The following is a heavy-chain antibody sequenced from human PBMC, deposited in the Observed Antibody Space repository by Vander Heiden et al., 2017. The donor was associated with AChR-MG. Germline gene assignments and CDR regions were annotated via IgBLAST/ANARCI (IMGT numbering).Heavy chain of an antibody. V-gene: IGHV3-30*18. D-gene: IGHD1-26*01. CDR1: GFTFSSYG. CDR2: ISYDGSNK. J-gene: IGHJ3*02. Sequence: QVQLVESGGGVVQPGRSLRLSCAASGFTFSSYGMHWVRQAPGKGLEWVAVISYDGSNKYYADSVKGRFTISRDNSKNTLYLQMNSLRAEDTAVYYCAKSGKGSTDDAFDIWGQGTMVTVSS. CDR3: AKSGKGSTDDAFDI.